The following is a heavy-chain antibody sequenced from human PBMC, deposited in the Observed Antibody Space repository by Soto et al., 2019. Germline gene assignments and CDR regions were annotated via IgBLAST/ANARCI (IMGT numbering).Heavy chain of an antibody. CDR2: AYYSDNT. D-gene: IGHD3-10*01. Sequence: QVQLQESGPGLLRPSETLSLTCTVSGGSVRSASFYWGWVRQPPGKGLEYIGYAYYSDNTNYNPSAKSRVTISLDTSRNQISLKLTPVTAADRAIYYCARVDYTSYYYGGHWFDSWGQGTLVIVSS. CDR1: GGSVRSASFY. J-gene: IGHJ5*01. V-gene: IGHV4-61*01. CDR3: ARVDYTSYYYGGHWFDS.